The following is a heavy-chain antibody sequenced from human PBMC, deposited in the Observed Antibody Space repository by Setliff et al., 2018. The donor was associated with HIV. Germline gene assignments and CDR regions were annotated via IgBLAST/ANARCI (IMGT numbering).Heavy chain of an antibody. J-gene: IGHJ4*02. D-gene: IGHD3-10*01. Sequence: LSLTCTVSGDALNKFYWNWIRQPAGKGLEWIGHIDTSGSIEYSPSLRSRATMSVEMSKNQISLRLSSVTAADTAVYYCAGSHSAFITTDGTVGLFFKSWGQGTQVTVSS. CDR2: IDTSGSI. V-gene: IGHV4-4*07. CDR3: AGSHSAFITTDGTVGLFFKS. CDR1: GDALNKFY.